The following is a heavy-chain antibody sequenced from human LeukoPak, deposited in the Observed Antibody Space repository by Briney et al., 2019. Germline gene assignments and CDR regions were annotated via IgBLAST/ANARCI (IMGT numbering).Heavy chain of an antibody. D-gene: IGHD5-12*01. Sequence: GGSLRLSCAASGFTFSSYWMSWVRQAPGKGLEWVANIKQDGSEKYYVDSVKGRFTISRDNAKNSLYLQMNSRRAEDTAVYYCARDLQERGYSGYDADYWGQGTLVTVSS. CDR2: IKQDGSEK. CDR1: GFTFSSYW. J-gene: IGHJ4*02. V-gene: IGHV3-7*03. CDR3: ARDLQERGYSGYDADY.